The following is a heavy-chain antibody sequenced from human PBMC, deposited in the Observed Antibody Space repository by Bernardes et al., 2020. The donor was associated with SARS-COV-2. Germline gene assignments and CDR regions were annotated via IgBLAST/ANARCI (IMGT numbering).Heavy chain of an antibody. CDR3: VKLTGYYGAFDI. Sequence: GGSLRLSCAASGFTFSHYAMGWVRQAPGKRLEWVSTIGGGGSTYYAESVKGRFTISRDNSKNTLFVQMNSLRVEDVAIYYCVKLTGYYGAFDIWGQGTLVSVSS. CDR2: IGGGGST. CDR1: GFTFSHYA. D-gene: IGHD3-9*01. V-gene: IGHV3-23*01. J-gene: IGHJ3*02.